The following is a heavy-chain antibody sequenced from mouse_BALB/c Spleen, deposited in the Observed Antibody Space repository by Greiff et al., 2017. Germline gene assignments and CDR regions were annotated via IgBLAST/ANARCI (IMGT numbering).Heavy chain of an antibody. CDR1: GYTFTDYY. J-gene: IGHJ2*01. D-gene: IGHD1-1*01. CDR3: ARRDYYGSNYDYLDY. V-gene: IGHV1-77*01. Sequence: QVQLQQSGAELARPGASVKLSCKASGYTFTDYYLSWVKQRTGQGLEWIGEIYPGSDTTYYNEKFKGKATLTADKSSSTAFMQLSSLTSDDSAVYFCARRDYYGSNYDYLDYWGQGTTRTVSS. CDR2: IYPGSDTT.